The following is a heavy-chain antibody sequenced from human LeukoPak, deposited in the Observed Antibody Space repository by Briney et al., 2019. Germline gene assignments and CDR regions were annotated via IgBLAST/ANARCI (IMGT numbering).Heavy chain of an antibody. D-gene: IGHD6-19*01. CDR1: GASITSTDFY. Sequence: PSETLSLTCTVSGASITSTDFYWGWIRQPPGKGLEWIGCFYNSGSTDYNPSLKSRVTVSVDTSKNQFSLKLTSVTAADTAVYYRASAIKWLAFDNWGQGTLVTVSP. CDR2: FYNSGST. CDR3: ASAIKWLAFDN. J-gene: IGHJ4*02. V-gene: IGHV4-61*05.